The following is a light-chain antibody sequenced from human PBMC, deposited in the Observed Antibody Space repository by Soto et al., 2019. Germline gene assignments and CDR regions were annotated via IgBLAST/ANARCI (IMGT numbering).Light chain of an antibody. J-gene: IGKJ1*01. CDR3: QQYNNWPRT. V-gene: IGKV3-11*01. Sequence: EIVLTQSPATLSLSPVERATLSCMASQSVSSYLAWYQQKPGQAPRLLIYDASNRATGIPARFSGSGSGTDFTLTISSLEPEDFAVYYCQQYNNWPRTFGQGTKVDIK. CDR1: QSVSSY. CDR2: DAS.